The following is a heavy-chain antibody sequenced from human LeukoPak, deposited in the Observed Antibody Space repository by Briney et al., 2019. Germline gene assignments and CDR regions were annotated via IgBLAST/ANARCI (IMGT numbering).Heavy chain of an antibody. CDR2: ISAYNGNT. J-gene: IGHJ4*02. Sequence: GASVKVSCKASGGTFSSYAISWVRQAPGQGLEWMGWISAYNGNTNYAQKLQGRVTMTTDTSTSTAYMELRSLRSDDTAVYYCARTTILLSDYYDSSGYYNYFDYWGQGTLVTVSS. V-gene: IGHV1-18*01. D-gene: IGHD3-22*01. CDR3: ARTTILLSDYYDSSGYYNYFDY. CDR1: GGTFSSYA.